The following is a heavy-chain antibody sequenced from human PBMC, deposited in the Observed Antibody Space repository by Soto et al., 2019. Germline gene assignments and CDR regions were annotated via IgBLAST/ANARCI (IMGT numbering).Heavy chain of an antibody. J-gene: IGHJ4*02. CDR1: GFTFSDCA. D-gene: IGHD3-22*01. CDR3: VKVYYENSGYYYDY. CDR2: ISGNGGVT. V-gene: IGHV3-64D*08. Sequence: GGSLRLSCSASGFTFSDCAMHWVRQAPGKGLEYVSAISGNGGVTFYADSAKGRFTIPRDNSKNTVYLQMSSLRAEDTALYYCVKVYYENSGYYYDYWGQGTLVTVSS.